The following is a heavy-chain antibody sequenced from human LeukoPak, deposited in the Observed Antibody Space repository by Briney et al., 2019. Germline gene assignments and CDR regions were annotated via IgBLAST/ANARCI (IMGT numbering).Heavy chain of an antibody. CDR2: INHSGST. Sequence: SETLSLTCAVYGGSFSGYYWSWLRQPPGKGLEWIGEINHSGSTNYSPSLKSRVTISVDTSKNQFSLKLSSVTAADTAVYYCARGRGSGWYHYWGQGTLVTVSS. CDR1: GGSFSGYY. V-gene: IGHV4-34*01. CDR3: ARGRGSGWYHY. J-gene: IGHJ4*02. D-gene: IGHD6-19*01.